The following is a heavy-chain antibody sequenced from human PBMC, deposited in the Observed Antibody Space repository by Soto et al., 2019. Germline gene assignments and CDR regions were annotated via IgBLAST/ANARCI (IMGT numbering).Heavy chain of an antibody. CDR3: ARDSSRGWFYFDY. V-gene: IGHV1-18*04. J-gene: IGHJ4*02. D-gene: IGHD6-19*01. Sequence: QVQLVQSGSELKKPGTSVKVSCKASGYTFTDYVISWVRQAPGQGLEWLGWIGPNIGNTNYAQKFQGRVTMITDTATNTAYMELRSLRSDDTAVYYCARDSSRGWFYFDYWGQGTLVTVSS. CDR1: GYTFTDYV. CDR2: IGPNIGNT.